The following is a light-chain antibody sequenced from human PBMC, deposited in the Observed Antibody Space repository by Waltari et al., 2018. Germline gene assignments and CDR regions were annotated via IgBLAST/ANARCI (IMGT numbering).Light chain of an antibody. CDR3: QQYTTYSGT. CDR1: RRVSRW. J-gene: IGKJ1*01. CDR2: DAS. Sequence: DIQMTQSPSTLSASIGDRVTITCRASRRVSRWLAWYQQKPGKAPKVLIYDASRLESGVPSRFSGSGSGTEFTLTISSLQPDDFATYYCQQYTTYSGTFGQGTKVEIK. V-gene: IGKV1-5*01.